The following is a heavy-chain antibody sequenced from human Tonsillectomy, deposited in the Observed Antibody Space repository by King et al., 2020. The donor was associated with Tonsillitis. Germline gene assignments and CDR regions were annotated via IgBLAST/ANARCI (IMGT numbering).Heavy chain of an antibody. J-gene: IGHJ4*02. CDR1: GFTFDDYS. D-gene: IGHD6-19*01. CDR3: AKDNGGSGAFDY. CDR2: ISWDGGST. Sequence: VQLVESGGVVVQPGGSLRLSCAASGFTFDDYSMHWVRQAPGKGLEWVSLISWDGGSTYYADSVKGRFTISRDNSENSLYLQMNSLRTEDTALYYCAKDNGGSGAFDYWGQGPVATVSS. V-gene: IGHV3-43*01.